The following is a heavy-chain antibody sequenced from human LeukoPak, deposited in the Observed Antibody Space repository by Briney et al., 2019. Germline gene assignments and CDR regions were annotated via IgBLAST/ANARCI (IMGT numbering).Heavy chain of an antibody. J-gene: IGHJ4*02. V-gene: IGHV3-21*01. CDR1: GFTFSTYS. CDR3: ARDPPYYDSSGYYYDY. Sequence: GGSLRLSCAASGFTFSTYSMNWVRQAPGKGLEWVSSISGSSMYIYYADSVKGRFTISRDNAKNSLYLQMNSLRAEDTAVYYCARDPPYYDSSGYYYDYWGQGTLVTVSS. CDR2: ISGSSMYI. D-gene: IGHD3-22*01.